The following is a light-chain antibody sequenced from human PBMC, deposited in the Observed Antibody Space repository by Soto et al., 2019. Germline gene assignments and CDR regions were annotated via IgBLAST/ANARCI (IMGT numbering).Light chain of an antibody. CDR2: WAS. V-gene: IGKV4-1*01. Sequence: DIVMTQSPDSLAVSLGERATINCKSSQSLLYSSTNRNYLAWYQQKSGQPPKLLIYWASSRESGVPDRFSGSGSGTDFTLTISSLQAEDVAVYYCQQYYGTPLTFGGGTKVEI. CDR1: QSLLYSSTNRNY. J-gene: IGKJ4*01. CDR3: QQYYGTPLT.